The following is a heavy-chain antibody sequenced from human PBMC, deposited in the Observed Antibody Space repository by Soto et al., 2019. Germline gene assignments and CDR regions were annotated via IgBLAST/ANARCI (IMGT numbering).Heavy chain of an antibody. D-gene: IGHD1-26*01. CDR1: GYTFSNYG. J-gene: IGHJ4*02. CDR2: ISGYNANT. V-gene: IGHV1-18*01. CDR3: ARERQWDPLPY. Sequence: QVQLVQSGGEVKKPGASVKVSCKAHGYTFSNYGITWVRQAPGQGLEWMGWISGYNANTIYAHKFEARVTMTKYTNSANMELRNLRFDDTAVYFCARERQWDPLPYWGQGTPVIVSS.